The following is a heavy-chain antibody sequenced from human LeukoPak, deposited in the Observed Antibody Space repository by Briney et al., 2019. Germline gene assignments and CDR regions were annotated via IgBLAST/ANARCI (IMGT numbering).Heavy chain of an antibody. D-gene: IGHD3-9*01. J-gene: IGHJ5*02. CDR3: ARASSDILTGYYEENWFDP. V-gene: IGHV4-61*02. Sequence: SQTLSLTCTVSGGSISSGSYYWSWIRQPAGKGLEWIGRIYTSGSTYYNPSLKSRVTISVDRSKNQFSLKLSSVTAADTAVYYCARASSDILTGYYEENWFDPWGQGTLVTVSS. CDR2: IYTSGST. CDR1: GGSISSGSYY.